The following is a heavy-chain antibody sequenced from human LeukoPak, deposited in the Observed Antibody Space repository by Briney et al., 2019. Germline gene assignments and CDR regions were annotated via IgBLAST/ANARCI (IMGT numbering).Heavy chain of an antibody. Sequence: GASVKVSCKASGYTFTSYAMNWVRQAPGQGLEWMGWINTNTGNPTYAQGFTGRFVFSLDTSVSTAYLQISSLKAEDTAVYYCARDHMTMVAAIGSGFDPWGQGTLVTVSS. D-gene: IGHD2-15*01. V-gene: IGHV7-4-1*02. CDR3: ARDHMTMVAAIGSGFDP. CDR1: GYTFTSYA. CDR2: INTNTGNP. J-gene: IGHJ5*02.